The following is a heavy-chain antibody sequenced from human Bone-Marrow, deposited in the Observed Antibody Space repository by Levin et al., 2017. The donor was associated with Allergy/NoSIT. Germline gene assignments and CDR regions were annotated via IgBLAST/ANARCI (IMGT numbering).Heavy chain of an antibody. CDR2: IYSGGRT. CDR1: GFSFSSND. D-gene: IGHD3-10*01. V-gene: IGHV3-53*01. J-gene: IGHJ4*02. CDR3: ARDAYGSGSGDYFDS. Sequence: GESLKISCAASGFSFSSNDMSWVRQAPGKGLEWVSVIYSGGRTYYADSVKGRFIISRDNSKNTLFLQMNSLRAEDTGVYYCARDAYGSGSGDYFDSWGQGTLVTVST.